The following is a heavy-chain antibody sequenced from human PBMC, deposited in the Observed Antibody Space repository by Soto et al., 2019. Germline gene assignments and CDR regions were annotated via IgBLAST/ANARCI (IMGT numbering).Heavy chain of an antibody. CDR2: IYYSGTT. V-gene: IGHV4-30-4*01. D-gene: IGHD6-13*01. CDR1: GGSISIDDHY. J-gene: IGHJ4*02. CDR3: ATVRSRWNIDY. Sequence: QVQLQESGPGLVKPSQTLSLTCIVSGGSISIDDHYWSWIRQPPGKGLEWIGYIYYSGTTHSNPSLKSRLFISLDTSKSQFSLQLTSVTAADTAVYYCATVRSRWNIDYWGQGTLVTVSS.